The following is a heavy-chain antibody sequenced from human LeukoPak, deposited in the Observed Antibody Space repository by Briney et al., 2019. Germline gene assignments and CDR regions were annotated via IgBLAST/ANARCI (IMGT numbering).Heavy chain of an antibody. CDR1: GGSISSSSYY. V-gene: IGHV4-39*01. CDR2: IYYSGST. J-gene: IGHJ6*03. D-gene: IGHD2-2*01. CDR3: ARYTIVPAAIFDYYYYMDV. Sequence: SETLSLTCTVSGGSISSSSYYWGWIRQPPGKGLEWIGSIYYSGSTYYNPPLKSRVTISVDTSKNQFSLKLSSVTAADTAVYYCARYTIVPAAIFDYYYYMDVWGKGTTVTVSS.